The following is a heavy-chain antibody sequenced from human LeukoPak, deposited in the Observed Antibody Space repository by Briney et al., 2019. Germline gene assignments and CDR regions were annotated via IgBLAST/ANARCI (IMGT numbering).Heavy chain of an antibody. Sequence: SETLCLTCTVSGGSISSFYWSWIRQPPGKGLEWIGYIYYSGSTNYNPPLKSRVTISVDTSKNQFSLKLSSVTAADTAVYYCASPEGGFFDYWGQGTLVTVSS. V-gene: IGHV4-59*08. J-gene: IGHJ4*02. CDR3: ASPEGGFFDY. CDR1: GGSISSFY. CDR2: IYYSGST.